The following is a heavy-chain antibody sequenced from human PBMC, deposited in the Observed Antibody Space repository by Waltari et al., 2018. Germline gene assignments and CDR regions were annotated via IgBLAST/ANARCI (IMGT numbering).Heavy chain of an antibody. J-gene: IGHJ3*02. V-gene: IGHV6-1*01. Sequence: QVQLQQSGPGLVKPSQTLSLTCAISGDSVSSNSAAWNWIRQSPSRGLEWLGRTYYRSKGYNDYAVSVKSRITINPDTSKNQFSLQLNSVTPEDTAVYYCARDQYCSGGSCYNAFDIWGQGTMVTVSS. CDR3: ARDQYCSGGSCYNAFDI. D-gene: IGHD2-15*01. CDR2: TYYRSKGYN. CDR1: GDSVSSNSAA.